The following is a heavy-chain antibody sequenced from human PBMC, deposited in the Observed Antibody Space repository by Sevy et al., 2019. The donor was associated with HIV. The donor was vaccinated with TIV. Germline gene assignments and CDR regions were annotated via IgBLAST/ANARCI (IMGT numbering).Heavy chain of an antibody. CDR1: GFSFNTYG. D-gene: IGHD2-15*01. CDR2: IWYDGSN. CDR3: AKSWGRICSGGSCVNVEYYYYGMDV. J-gene: IGHJ6*02. V-gene: IGHV3-33*06. Sequence: GGSLRLSCAASGFSFNTYGMHWVRQAPGKGLEWVAVIWYDGSNYADSVKGRFTISRDNSKNKLYLQMNSLRVEDTAVYYCAKSWGRICSGGSCVNVEYYYYGMDVWGQGTTVTVSS.